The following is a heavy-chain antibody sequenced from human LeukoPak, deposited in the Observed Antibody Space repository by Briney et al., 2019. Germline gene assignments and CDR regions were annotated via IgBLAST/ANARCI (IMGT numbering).Heavy chain of an antibody. V-gene: IGHV3-48*01. D-gene: IGHD1-7*01. Sequence: GESLKISCAASGITLSSYSMKWGRQAPGKGLGWVSYISSSSSTIYYADSVKGRFTISRDNAKNSLYLQMNSLRAEDTAVYYCARDSLTGTTRGDYWGQGTLVTVSS. CDR3: ARDSLTGTTRGDY. CDR2: ISSSSSTI. J-gene: IGHJ4*02. CDR1: GITLSSYS.